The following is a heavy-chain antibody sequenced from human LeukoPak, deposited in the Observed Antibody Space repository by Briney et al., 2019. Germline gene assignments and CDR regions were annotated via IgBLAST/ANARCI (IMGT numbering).Heavy chain of an antibody. J-gene: IGHJ4*02. V-gene: IGHV3-30*02. CDR3: ARGWNYYDSSGDDY. CDR2: IRHDGSYK. Sequence: GGSLRLSCVVSGFTFTSYGVHWVRQAPGKGLEWVAFIRHDGSYKDYADSVEGRFTISRDNAKNSLYLQMNSLRAEDTAVYYCARGWNYYDSSGDDYWGQGTLVTVSS. CDR1: GFTFTSYG. D-gene: IGHD3-22*01.